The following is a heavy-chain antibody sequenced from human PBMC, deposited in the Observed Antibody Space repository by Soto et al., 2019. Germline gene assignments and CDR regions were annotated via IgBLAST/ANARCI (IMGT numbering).Heavy chain of an antibody. Sequence: SVKVSCKASGGTFSSYAISWVRQAPGQGLEWMGGIIPIFGTANYAQKFQGRVTITTDTSTSTAYMELRSLRSDDTAVYYCARGRSSSSSWYHYYYYYGMDVWGQGTTVTVSS. V-gene: IGHV1-69*05. J-gene: IGHJ6*02. CDR3: ARGRSSSSSWYHYYYYYGMDV. CDR1: GGTFSSYA. CDR2: IIPIFGTA. D-gene: IGHD6-13*01.